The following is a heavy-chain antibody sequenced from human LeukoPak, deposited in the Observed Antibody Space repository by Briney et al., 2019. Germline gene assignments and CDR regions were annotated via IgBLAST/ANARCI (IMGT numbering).Heavy chain of an antibody. CDR3: ASGVNGVSGYYPFDY. CDR2: INHSGST. D-gene: IGHD3-22*01. J-gene: IGHJ4*02. CDR1: GGSFSSYC. V-gene: IGHV4-34*01. Sequence: SGTLSHTCAANGGSFSSYCVSWMRQAPGKGLEWIGEINHSGSTNYNPSLKSRVTISVDTPKNQFSLKLSSVTAADTAVYYCASGVNGVSGYYPFDYWGQGTLVTVSS.